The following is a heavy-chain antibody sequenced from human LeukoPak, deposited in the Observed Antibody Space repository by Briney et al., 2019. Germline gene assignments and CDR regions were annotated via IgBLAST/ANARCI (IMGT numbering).Heavy chain of an antibody. CDR3: ARVAAGYYDFWSGYSSFYYMDV. D-gene: IGHD3-3*01. CDR2: ISSSGSTI. J-gene: IGHJ6*03. Sequence: PGGSLRLSCAASGFTFSDYYMSWIRQAPGKGLEWVSYISSSGSTIYYADSVKGRFTISRDNAKNSLYLQMNSLRAEDTAVYYCARVAAGYYDFWSGYSSFYYMDVWGKGTTVTVSS. CDR1: GFTFSDYY. V-gene: IGHV3-11*04.